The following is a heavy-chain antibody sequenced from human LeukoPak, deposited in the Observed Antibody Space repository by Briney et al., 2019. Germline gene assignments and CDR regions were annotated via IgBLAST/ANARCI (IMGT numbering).Heavy chain of an antibody. V-gene: IGHV3-23*01. CDR1: GFTFSSYA. CDR3: AKVVEGYYDCSGYYYSQGFLYYFDY. Sequence: GGSLRLSCAASGFTFSSYAMSWVRQAPGKGLEWVSAISGSGGSTYYADSVKGRFTISRDNSKNTLYLQMNSRRAEDTAVYYCAKVVEGYYDCSGYYYSQGFLYYFDYWGQGTLVTVSS. D-gene: IGHD3-22*01. J-gene: IGHJ4*02. CDR2: ISGSGGST.